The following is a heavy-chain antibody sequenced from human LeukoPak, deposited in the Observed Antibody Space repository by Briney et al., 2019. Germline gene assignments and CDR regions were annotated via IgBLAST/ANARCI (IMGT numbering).Heavy chain of an antibody. CDR3: ARVGTGSFDY. CDR2: IYYSRNT. D-gene: IGHD3/OR15-3a*01. Sequence: PSETLSLTCTVSGGSISTYYWSWIRQPPGKGLEWIGYIYYSRNTNYNPSLKSRVTISIDTSKNQFSLKLNSVTAADTAVYYCARVGTGSFDYWGQGILVTVSS. CDR1: GGSISTYY. V-gene: IGHV4-59*01. J-gene: IGHJ4*02.